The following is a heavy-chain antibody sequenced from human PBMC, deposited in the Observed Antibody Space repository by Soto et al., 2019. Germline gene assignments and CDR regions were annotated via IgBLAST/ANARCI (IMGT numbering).Heavy chain of an antibody. CDR3: AGVARGYYGSGSYYNHHYYYYYMDV. CDR2: INHSGST. CDR1: GGSFSGYY. J-gene: IGHJ6*03. D-gene: IGHD3-10*01. V-gene: IGHV4-34*01. Sequence: SETLSLTCAVYGGSFSGYYWSWIRQPPGKGLEWIGEINHSGSTNYNPSLKSRVTISVATSKNKFSLKLSSVTAADTAGYYCAGVARGYYGSGSYYNHHYYYYYMDVWGKGTTVTVSS.